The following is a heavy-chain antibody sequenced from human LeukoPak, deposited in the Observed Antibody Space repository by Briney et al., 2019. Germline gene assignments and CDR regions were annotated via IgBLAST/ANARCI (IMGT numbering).Heavy chain of an antibody. CDR3: AKINTIFGVVSWAYNSEGYFDY. CDR1: GFTFSSYA. D-gene: IGHD3-3*01. Sequence: GGSLRLSCAASGFTFSSYAMSWVRQAPGKGLEWVSAISGSGGSTYYADSVKGRFTISRDNSKNTLYLQMNSLRAEDTAVYYCAKINTIFGVVSWAYNSEGYFDYWGQGTLVTVSS. CDR2: ISGSGGST. J-gene: IGHJ4*02. V-gene: IGHV3-23*01.